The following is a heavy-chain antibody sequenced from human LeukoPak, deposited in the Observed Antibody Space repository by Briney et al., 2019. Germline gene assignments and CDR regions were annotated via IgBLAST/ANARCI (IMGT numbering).Heavy chain of an antibody. J-gene: IGHJ1*01. CDR1: GVSIRSSSYF. V-gene: IGHV4-39*01. CDR2: IYYTGNT. D-gene: IGHD5-24*01. CDR3: ARPVEMSAYFPH. Sequence: SETLSLTCTVSGVSIRSSSYFWAWIRQPPGKGLEWIGSIYYTGNTHNNPSLKSRVTLSVDTSKNQFSLKLSSVTAADTAVYFCARPVEMSAYFPHWGQGTLVSVSS.